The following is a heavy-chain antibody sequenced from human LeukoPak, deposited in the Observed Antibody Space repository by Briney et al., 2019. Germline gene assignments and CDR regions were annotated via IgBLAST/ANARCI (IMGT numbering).Heavy chain of an antibody. V-gene: IGHV1-24*01. D-gene: IGHD3-10*01. CDR1: GYTLTELS. CDR2: FDPEDGET. Sequence: ASVKVSCKVSGYTLTELSMHWVRQAPGKGLEWRGGFDPEDGETIYAQKFQGRVTMTEDTSTDTAYMELSSLRSEDTAVYYCATDLGNYYGSGSYYNGDYWGQGTLVTVSS. CDR3: ATDLGNYYGSGSYYNGDY. J-gene: IGHJ4*02.